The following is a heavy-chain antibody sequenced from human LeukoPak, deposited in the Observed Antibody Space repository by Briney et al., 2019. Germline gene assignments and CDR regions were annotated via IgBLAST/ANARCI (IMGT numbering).Heavy chain of an antibody. CDR1: GFTFSSYA. Sequence: HRGESLKISCAASGFTFSSYAMSWVRQAPGKGLEWVSAISGSGGSTYYADSVKGRFTISRDNSKNTLYLQMNSLRAEDTAVYYCVKDGDYDFWSGYYTRTPFDYWGQGTLVTVSS. V-gene: IGHV3-23*01. CDR2: ISGSGGST. D-gene: IGHD3-3*01. CDR3: VKDGDYDFWSGYYTRTPFDY. J-gene: IGHJ4*02.